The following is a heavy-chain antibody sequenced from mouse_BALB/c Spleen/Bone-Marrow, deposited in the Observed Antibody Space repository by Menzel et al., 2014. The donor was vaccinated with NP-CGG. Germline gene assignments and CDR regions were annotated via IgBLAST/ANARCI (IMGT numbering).Heavy chain of an antibody. V-gene: IGHV1-82*01. J-gene: IGHJ4*01. Sequence: VQLQQSGPELVKPGASVKISCKASGYAFSSSRMNWVKQRPGQGLEWIGRIFPGDGDTYYNGKFKGKATLTADKSSSTAYMQLSSLTSVDSAVYFCARSDGYRAMDYWGQGTSVTVSS. CDR1: GYAFSSSR. D-gene: IGHD2-3*01. CDR2: IFPGDGDT. CDR3: ARSDGYRAMDY.